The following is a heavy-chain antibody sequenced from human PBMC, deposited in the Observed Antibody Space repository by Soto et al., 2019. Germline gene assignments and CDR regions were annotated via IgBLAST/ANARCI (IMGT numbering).Heavy chain of an antibody. CDR3: AKIGFRHPIVVVVAAYFDY. V-gene: IGHV3-23*01. Sequence: GGSLRLSCAASGFTFSSYAMSWVRQAPGKGLEWVSAISGSGGSTYYADSVKGRFTISRDNSKNTLYLQMNSLRAEDTAVYYCAKIGFRHPIVVVVAAYFDYWGQGTLVIVSS. CDR1: GFTFSSYA. D-gene: IGHD2-15*01. J-gene: IGHJ4*02. CDR2: ISGSGGST.